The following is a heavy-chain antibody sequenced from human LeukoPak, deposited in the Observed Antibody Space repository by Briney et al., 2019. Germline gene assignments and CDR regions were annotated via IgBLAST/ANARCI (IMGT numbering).Heavy chain of an antibody. CDR2: IHHDGRT. J-gene: IGHJ4*02. V-gene: IGHV4-4*02. D-gene: IGHD2-2*01. CDR3: ARGDESVSSTSCSV. CDR1: GGSIIRNNW. Sequence: PSETLSLTCAVSGGSIIRNNWWSWVRPTPGKGLEWIGEIHHDGRTSYNTSLKSRVTISLDKSKNQFSLRLTSVTAADTAMYYCARGDESVSSTSCSVWGQGTRVTVSS.